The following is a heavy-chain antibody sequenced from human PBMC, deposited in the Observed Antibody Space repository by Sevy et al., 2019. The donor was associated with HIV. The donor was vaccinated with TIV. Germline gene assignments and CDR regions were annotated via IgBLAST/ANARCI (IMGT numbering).Heavy chain of an antibody. CDR2: ISYDGSNE. CDR1: GFTFSNYG. V-gene: IGHV3-30*18. Sequence: GGSLRLSCTASGFTFSNYGMHWVRQAPGRGLEWVAVISYDGSNEYYRDSVRGRFTISRDNSKNTLFMQMNSLRPEDTAVYYCAKDPAYNTQWLPNFFDPWGQGTLVTVSS. J-gene: IGHJ5*02. CDR3: AKDPAYNTQWLPNFFDP. D-gene: IGHD6-19*01.